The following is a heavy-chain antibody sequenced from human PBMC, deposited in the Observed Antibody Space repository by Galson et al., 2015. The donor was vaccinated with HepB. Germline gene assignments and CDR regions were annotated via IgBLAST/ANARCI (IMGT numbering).Heavy chain of an antibody. D-gene: IGHD3-10*01. CDR1: GYTFTSYG. J-gene: IGHJ4*02. V-gene: IGHV1-18*01. CDR2: ISAYNGNT. Sequence: SVKVSCKASGYTFTSYGISWVRQAPGQGLEWMGWISAYNGNTNYAQKLQGRVTMTTDTSTSTAYMELRSLRSDDTAVYYCARDPLLITMVRGVIIEPLDYWGQGTLVTVSS. CDR3: ARDPLLITMVRGVIIEPLDY.